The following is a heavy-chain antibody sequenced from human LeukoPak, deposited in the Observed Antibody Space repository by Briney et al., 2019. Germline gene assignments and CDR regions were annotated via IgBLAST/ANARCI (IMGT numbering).Heavy chain of an antibody. CDR2: INHSGST. Sequence: SETLSLTCAVYGGSFSGYYWSWIRQPPGKGLEWIGEINHSGSTNYNPSLKSRVTISVDTSKNQFSLKLSSVTAADTAVYHCARKGYSSPFDYWGQGTLVTVSS. V-gene: IGHV4-34*01. J-gene: IGHJ4*02. CDR1: GGSFSGYY. D-gene: IGHD6-13*01. CDR3: ARKGYSSPFDY.